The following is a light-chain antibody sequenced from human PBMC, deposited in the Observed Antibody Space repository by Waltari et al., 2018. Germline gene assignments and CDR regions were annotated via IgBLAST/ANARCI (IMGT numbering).Light chain of an antibody. Sequence: DIVLTQTPLSSPVTLGQPSSISCRSSQSLVHSDGNTYLSWLQQRPGQPPRLLLYKISNRFSRVPDRFSGSGAGTDFTLTISSLQAEDVAVYYCQQYYDTPPTTFGQGTKVEIK. CDR1: QSLVHSDGNTY. CDR2: KIS. J-gene: IGKJ1*01. CDR3: QQYYDTPPTT. V-gene: IGKV2-24*01.